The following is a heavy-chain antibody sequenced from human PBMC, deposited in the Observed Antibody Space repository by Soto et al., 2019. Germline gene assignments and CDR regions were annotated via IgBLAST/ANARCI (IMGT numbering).Heavy chain of an antibody. D-gene: IGHD6-19*01. Sequence: GVSAKVSCKASGYTFTSYYMHWARQAPGQGLEWMGIINPSGGSTSYAQKFQGRVTMTRDTSTSTVYMELSSLRSEDTAVYYCASNREQWLASFDYWGQGTLVTVSS. J-gene: IGHJ4*02. CDR2: INPSGGST. V-gene: IGHV1-46*01. CDR1: GYTFTSYY. CDR3: ASNREQWLASFDY.